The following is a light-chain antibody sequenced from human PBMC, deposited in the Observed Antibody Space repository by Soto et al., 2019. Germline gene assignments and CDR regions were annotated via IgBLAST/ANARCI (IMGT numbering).Light chain of an antibody. Sequence: EIVLTQSPVTLSLSPGERATLSCRASQSVRTYLAVYQVKPVQAPRLLIYDASRRASGVPARFSGSGSGTDLTLNISSLEPEDFALYYCQQRKTWPTITFGQGTRLEIK. CDR1: QSVRTY. CDR3: QQRKTWPTIT. V-gene: IGKV3-11*01. CDR2: DAS. J-gene: IGKJ5*01.